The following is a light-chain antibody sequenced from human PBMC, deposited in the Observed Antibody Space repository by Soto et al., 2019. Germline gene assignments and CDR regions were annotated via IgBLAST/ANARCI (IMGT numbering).Light chain of an antibody. Sequence: QPVLTQPPSASGSPGQSVTISCTGTSSDIGGYNYVSWYRHHPGKAPQLIIYEVTKRPSGVPNRFSGSKSGNTASLTVSGLQADDEADYYCSSYAGTNNYVFGGGTKLTVL. J-gene: IGLJ2*01. V-gene: IGLV2-8*01. CDR2: EVT. CDR1: SSDIGGYNY. CDR3: SSYAGTNNYV.